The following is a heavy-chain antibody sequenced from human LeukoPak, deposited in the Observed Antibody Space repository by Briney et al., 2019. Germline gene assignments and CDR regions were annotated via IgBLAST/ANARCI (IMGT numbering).Heavy chain of an antibody. CDR3: AREAVAGTARYFDL. V-gene: IGHV4-59*01. CDR2: IYYSGST. Sequence: SETLSLTCTVTGGSISGYYWNWIRQPPGKGLEWIGYIYYSGSTNYNPSLKSRVTISVDTSKNQFSLKLSSVTAADTAVYYCAREAVAGTARYFDLWGRGTLVTVSS. D-gene: IGHD6-19*01. CDR1: GGSISGYY. J-gene: IGHJ2*01.